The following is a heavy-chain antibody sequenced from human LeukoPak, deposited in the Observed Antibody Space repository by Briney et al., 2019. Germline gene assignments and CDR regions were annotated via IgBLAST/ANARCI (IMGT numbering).Heavy chain of an antibody. V-gene: IGHV3-48*01. D-gene: IGHD6-19*01. CDR3: ARAPYTSGWYRGDKDY. CDR2: ISGSSGTR. CDR1: GFTFSSYS. J-gene: IGHJ4*02. Sequence: PGGSLRLSCAASGFTFSSYSMNWVRQAPGKGLEWVSYISGSSGTRYYADSVKGRFTISRDNAKNSLYLQMNSLRAEDTAVYYCARAPYTSGWYRGDKDYWGQGTLVTVSS.